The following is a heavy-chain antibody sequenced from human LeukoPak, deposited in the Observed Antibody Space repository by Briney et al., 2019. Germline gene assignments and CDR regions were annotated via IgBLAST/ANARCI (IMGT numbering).Heavy chain of an antibody. J-gene: IGHJ4*02. CDR2: IYTSEST. Sequence: PSQTLSLTCSVSGGSISSSNYYWSWIRQPAGKGLEWIGRIYTSESTNYNPSLKSRVTISVDTSRNQFSLKLSSVTAADTAVYYCARGLWFGDENPLYFDYWGQGILVTVSS. D-gene: IGHD3-10*01. CDR1: GGSISSSNYY. V-gene: IGHV4-61*02. CDR3: ARGLWFGDENPLYFDY.